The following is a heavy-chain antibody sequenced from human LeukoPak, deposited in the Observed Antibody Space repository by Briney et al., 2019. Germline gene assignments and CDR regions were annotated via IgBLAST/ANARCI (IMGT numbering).Heavy chain of an antibody. CDR1: GGTFSSHA. Sequence: SVKVSCKASGGTFSSHAISWVRQAPGQGLEWMGGIIPIFGTANYAQKFQGRVTITAGESTSTAYMELSSLRSEDAAVYYCAREFTYYYDSSGYYYWGQGTLVTVSS. J-gene: IGHJ4*02. CDR3: AREFTYYYDSSGYYY. D-gene: IGHD3-22*01. V-gene: IGHV1-69*01. CDR2: IIPIFGTA.